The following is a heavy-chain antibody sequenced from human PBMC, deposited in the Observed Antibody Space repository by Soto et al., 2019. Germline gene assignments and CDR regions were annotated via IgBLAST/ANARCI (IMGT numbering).Heavy chain of an antibody. CDR2: TYYRSKWYN. CDR1: GDSVSSNSAA. CDR3: ARVNWNLGYYGMDV. J-gene: IGHJ6*02. D-gene: IGHD1-7*01. Sequence: PSQTLSLTCALSGDSVSSNSAAWNWVRQSPSRGLEWLGRTYYRSKWYNDYAVSVKSRITINPDTSKNQFSLQLNSVTPEDTAVYYCARVNWNLGYYGMDVWGQGTTVTVSS. V-gene: IGHV6-1*01.